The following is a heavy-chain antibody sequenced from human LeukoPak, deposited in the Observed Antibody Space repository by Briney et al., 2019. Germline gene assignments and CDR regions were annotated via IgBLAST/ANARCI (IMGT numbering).Heavy chain of an antibody. J-gene: IGHJ3*02. CDR3: ARSSRGVGATKGSAFDI. CDR1: GYTFTGYY. V-gene: IGHV1-2*02. D-gene: IGHD1-26*01. CDR2: INPNSGGT. Sequence: ASVKVSCTASGYTFTGYYMHWVRQAPGQGLEWMGWINPNSGGTNYAQKFQGRVTMTRDTSISTAYMELSRLRSDDTAVYYCARSSRGVGATKGSAFDIWGQGTMVTVSS.